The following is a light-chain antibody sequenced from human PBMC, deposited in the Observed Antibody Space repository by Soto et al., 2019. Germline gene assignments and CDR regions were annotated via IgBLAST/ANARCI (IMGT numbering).Light chain of an antibody. V-gene: IGKV3-20*01. CDR1: QSISSSY. Sequence: ENVLTQSPGTLSLSPGERATLSCRASQSISSSYLAWYQQKPGQTPRLLIYHASNRATGITDRFSGSGSGTDFTLTIIRLEPEDFAVYYCQQYSDSLLTFGGGTKVEIK. J-gene: IGKJ4*01. CDR3: QQYSDSLLT. CDR2: HAS.